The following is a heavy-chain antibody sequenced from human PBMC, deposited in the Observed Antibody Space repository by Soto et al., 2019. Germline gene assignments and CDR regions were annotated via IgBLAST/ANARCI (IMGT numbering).Heavy chain of an antibody. CDR1: GGTFSSYT. CDR3: ARENYYGSGSYYNRFDP. CDR2: IIPILGIA. V-gene: IGHV1-69*08. D-gene: IGHD3-10*01. Sequence: QVQLVQSGAEVKKPGSSVKVSCKASGGTFSSYTISWVRQAPGQGLEWMGRIIPILGIANYAQKFQGRVTITADKSTSTAYMELSSLRSEDTAVYYCARENYYGSGSYYNRFDPRGQGTLVTVSS. J-gene: IGHJ5*02.